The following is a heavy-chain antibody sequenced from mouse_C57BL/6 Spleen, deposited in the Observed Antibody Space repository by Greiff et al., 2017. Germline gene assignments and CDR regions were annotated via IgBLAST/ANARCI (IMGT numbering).Heavy chain of an antibody. D-gene: IGHD1-1*01. Sequence: VQLKESGPGMVKPSQSLSLTCTVTGYSITSGYDWHWIRHFPGNKLEWMGYISYSGSTNYNPSLKSRISITHDTSKNHFFLKLNSVTTEDTATYYCARDGTTVPFAYWGQGTLVTVSA. CDR2: ISYSGST. CDR3: ARDGTTVPFAY. V-gene: IGHV3-1*01. CDR1: GYSITSGYD. J-gene: IGHJ3*01.